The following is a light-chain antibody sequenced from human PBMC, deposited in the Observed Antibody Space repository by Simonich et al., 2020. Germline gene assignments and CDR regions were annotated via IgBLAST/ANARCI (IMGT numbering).Light chain of an antibody. CDR2: EGR. Sequence: QSALTQPPSASGSPGQSVTISCTGTSSDVGSYNLVSWYQPHPGKAPKLLIYEGRKRPQGVSTRFPGSKSGNTASLTISGLQAEDEADYYCCSYAGSSTWVFGGGTKLTVL. CDR1: SSDVGSYNL. V-gene: IGLV2-23*01. J-gene: IGLJ3*02. CDR3: CSYAGSSTWV.